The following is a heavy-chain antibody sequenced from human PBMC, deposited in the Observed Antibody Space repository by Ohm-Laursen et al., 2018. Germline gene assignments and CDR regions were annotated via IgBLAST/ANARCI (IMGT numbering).Heavy chain of an antibody. CDR1: GFTFSSYE. CDR2: ISTSGSTT. Sequence: SLRLSCAASGFTFSSYEMNWVRQAPGKGLEWVSYISTSGSTTHYADSVKGRFTISRDNAKNSLYLQMNSLRAEDTAFYYCAKENDMSNWGQGTLVTVSS. V-gene: IGHV3-48*03. J-gene: IGHJ4*02. D-gene: IGHD3-9*01. CDR3: AKENDMSN.